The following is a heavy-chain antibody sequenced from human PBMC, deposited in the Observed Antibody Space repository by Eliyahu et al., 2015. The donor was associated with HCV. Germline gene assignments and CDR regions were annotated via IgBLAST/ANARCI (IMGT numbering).Heavy chain of an antibody. CDR1: GLTFFPSN. D-gene: IGHD2-21*02. Sequence: EVRLVESGGGLVKPGGSLXLSCEASGLTFFPSNFNWVRHIPGERLEWVSSISSSGNIRDYAVSVKGRFTISRDNAKNSLYLQMNSLGPEDAGLYYCARGADCDGDCPPHAFDIWGQGTVVSVSS. CDR2: ISSSGNIR. J-gene: IGHJ3*02. V-gene: IGHV3-21*01. CDR3: ARGADCDGDCPPHAFDI.